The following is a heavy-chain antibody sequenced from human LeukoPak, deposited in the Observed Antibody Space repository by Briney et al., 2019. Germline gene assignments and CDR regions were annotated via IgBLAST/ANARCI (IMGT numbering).Heavy chain of an antibody. Sequence: GGSLRLSCAASGFTVSSNEMSWVRQAPGKGLEWVSSISGGSTYYADSRKGRFTISRDNSKNTLHLQMNSLRVEDTAVYYCAKAADQYYYSYFYYMDVWGKGTTVTVSS. J-gene: IGHJ6*03. D-gene: IGHD2/OR15-2a*01. V-gene: IGHV3-38-3*01. CDR2: ISGGST. CDR1: GFTVSSNE. CDR3: AKAADQYYYSYFYYMDV.